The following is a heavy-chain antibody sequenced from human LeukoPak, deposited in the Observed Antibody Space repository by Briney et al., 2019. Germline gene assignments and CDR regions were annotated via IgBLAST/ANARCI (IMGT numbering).Heavy chain of an antibody. CDR2: IIPIFGIA. CDR1: GGTFSSYT. J-gene: IGHJ5*02. V-gene: IGHV1-69*17. Sequence: SVKVSCKAFGGTFSSYTISWVRQAPGRGLEWMGGIIPIFGIANYAQKFQGRVTITADKSTSTAYMELRSLRSEDTAVYYCARDPPRIVGTTIADPWGQGTLVTVSS. D-gene: IGHD2-21*01. CDR3: ARDPPRIVGTTIADP.